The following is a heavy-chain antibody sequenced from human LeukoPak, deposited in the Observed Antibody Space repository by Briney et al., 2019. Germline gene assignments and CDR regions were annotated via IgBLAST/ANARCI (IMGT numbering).Heavy chain of an antibody. D-gene: IGHD6-6*01. J-gene: IGHJ3*02. CDR2: IYYSGST. V-gene: IGHV4-39*07. CDR1: GGSISSSIYY. CDR3: ARDSWEQLAHDAFDI. Sequence: SETLSLTCTVSGGSISSSIYYWGWIRQPPGKGLEWIGSIYYSGSTYYNSSLKSRVTISVDTSKNQFSLKLSSVTAADTAVYYCARDSWEQLAHDAFDIWGQGTMVTVSS.